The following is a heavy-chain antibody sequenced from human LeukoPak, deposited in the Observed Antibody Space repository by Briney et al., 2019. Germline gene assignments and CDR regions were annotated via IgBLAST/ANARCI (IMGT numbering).Heavy chain of an antibody. D-gene: IGHD6-19*01. J-gene: IGHJ4*02. V-gene: IGHV5-51*01. CDR1: GYTFTSYR. Sequence: PGESLKISCQGSGYTFTSYRIAWVRQLPGKGLEWMGIIHPGDSEITYSPSFQGRVTISADKSINTAYLQWSSLKASDTAMYYCARRGAVADFNSWDWGRGTLVTVSS. CDR3: ARRGAVADFNSWD. CDR2: IHPGDSEI.